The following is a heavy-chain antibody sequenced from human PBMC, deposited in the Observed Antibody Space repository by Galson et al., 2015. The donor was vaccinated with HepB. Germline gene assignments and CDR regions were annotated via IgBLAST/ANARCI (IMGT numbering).Heavy chain of an antibody. J-gene: IGHJ3*02. CDR3: ARSSVDRTKSWTWNALDM. CDR2: IYQSGST. V-gene: IGHV4-30-2*01. CDR1: GASISSGGYS. D-gene: IGHD5-12*01. Sequence: TLSLTCAVSGASISSGGYSWNWIRQPPGKGLEWIGYIYQSGSTYYIPSLESRVIISVDTSKNQFSLTLSSVTAADTAVYYCARSSVDRTKSWTWNALDMWGQGTMVTVSS.